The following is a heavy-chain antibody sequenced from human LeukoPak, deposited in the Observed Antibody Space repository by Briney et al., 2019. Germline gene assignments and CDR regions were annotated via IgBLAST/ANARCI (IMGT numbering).Heavy chain of an antibody. Sequence: GGSLRLSCADSGFTYSSYWMHWVRQAPGKELVWVSRINSDGSSTSYADSVKGRFTISRDNAKNTLYLQMNSLRAEDTAVYYCARDSRSDYDYVWGSYRTFDYWGQGTLVTVSS. CDR2: INSDGSST. CDR3: ARDSRSDYDYVWGSYRTFDY. V-gene: IGHV3-74*01. J-gene: IGHJ4*02. CDR1: GFTYSSYW. D-gene: IGHD3-16*02.